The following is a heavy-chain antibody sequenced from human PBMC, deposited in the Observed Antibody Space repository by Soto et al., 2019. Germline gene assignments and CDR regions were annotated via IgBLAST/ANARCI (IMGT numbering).Heavy chain of an antibody. Sequence: ASVKVSCKASGYTFTSYAMHWVRQAPGQRLEWMRWINAGNGNTKYSQKFQGRVTITRDTSASTAYMELSSLRSEDTAVYYCARRRGYSYGYGAFDVWGQGTMVTVSS. D-gene: IGHD5-18*01. CDR3: ARRRGYSYGYGAFDV. CDR1: GYTFTSYA. V-gene: IGHV1-3*01. CDR2: INAGNGNT. J-gene: IGHJ3*01.